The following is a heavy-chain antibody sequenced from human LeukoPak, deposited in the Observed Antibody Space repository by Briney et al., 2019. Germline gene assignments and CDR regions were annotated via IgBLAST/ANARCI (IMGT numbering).Heavy chain of an antibody. V-gene: IGHV3-23*01. CDR3: AQLTMVWGVINLFDY. Sequence: GGSLRLSCAASGFTFSSYAMSWVRQAPGKGLEWVSAISGSGGSTYYADSVKGRFTISRDNSKNTLYLQMNSLRAEDTAVYYCAQLTMVWGVINLFDYWGQGTLVTVSS. CDR2: ISGSGGST. D-gene: IGHD3-10*01. J-gene: IGHJ4*02. CDR1: GFTFSSYA.